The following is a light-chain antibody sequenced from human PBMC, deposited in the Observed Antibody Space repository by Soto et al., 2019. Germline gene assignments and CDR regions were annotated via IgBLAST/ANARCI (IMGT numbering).Light chain of an antibody. CDR1: QSISSN. J-gene: IGKJ3*01. CDR3: QQYNTWPFT. CDR2: GAS. V-gene: IGKV3-15*01. Sequence: EIVMTQSPATLSVSPGERATLSCRASQSISSNLAWYQQKPGQAPGLLIYGASTRATGIPATFSGSGSGTDFTLTISSLQSEDFAVYYCQQYNTWPFTFGPGTKVDIK.